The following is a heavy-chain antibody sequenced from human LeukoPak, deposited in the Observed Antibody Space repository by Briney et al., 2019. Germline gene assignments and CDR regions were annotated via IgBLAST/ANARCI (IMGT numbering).Heavy chain of an antibody. CDR2: ISNSGIA. D-gene: IGHD6-13*01. Sequence: SETLSLTCTVSGGSSRTYYWNWLRQPTGKGLEWLGYISNSGIATYNPSLQSRITISVDSSKSQISLKLNSVTAADTAMYYCARSGGYGSSWSLWGQGTLVTVSS. V-gene: IGHV4-59*01. CDR1: GGSSRTYY. J-gene: IGHJ4*02. CDR3: ARSGGYGSSWSL.